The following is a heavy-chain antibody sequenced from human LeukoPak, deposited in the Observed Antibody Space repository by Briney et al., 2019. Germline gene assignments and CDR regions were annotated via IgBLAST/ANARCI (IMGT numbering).Heavy chain of an antibody. CDR1: GFTVTGNY. CDR3: ARGAIFVGGVGAQDY. J-gene: IGHJ4*02. Sequence: PGGSLRLSCAASGFTVTGNYMSWVRQAPGKGLEWVSVIYSGGSTFYADSVKCRFTISRDNSKNTLFLQMHSLRAEDTAVYYCARGAIFVGGVGAQDYWGQGTLVTVSS. V-gene: IGHV3-53*01. CDR2: IYSGGST. D-gene: IGHD1-26*01.